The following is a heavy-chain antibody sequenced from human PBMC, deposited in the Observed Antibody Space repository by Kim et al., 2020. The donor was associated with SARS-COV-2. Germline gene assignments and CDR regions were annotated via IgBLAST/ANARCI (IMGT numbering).Heavy chain of an antibody. V-gene: IGHV1-3*01. D-gene: IGHD3-10*01. J-gene: IGHJ4*02. CDR3: ARDGFVQDGSGSDDS. CDR1: GYTFRKYA. Sequence: ASVKVSCKVSGYTFRKYALTWVRQAPGQRLEWMGWVSPHNGNTTYSQKFQGRVTITSDMSTGTAYMEVSSLRSDDTAVYYCARDGFVQDGSGSDDSWGQG. CDR2: VSPHNGNT.